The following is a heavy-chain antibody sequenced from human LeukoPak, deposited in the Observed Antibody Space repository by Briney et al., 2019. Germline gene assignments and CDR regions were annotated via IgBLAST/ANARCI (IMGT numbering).Heavy chain of an antibody. CDR3: AREVDEAFDI. V-gene: IGHV3-21*01. J-gene: IGHJ3*02. CDR1: AFTISSHS. CDR2: SSEKSKDI. Sequence: GGSLRRYGVGSAFTISSHSMNWLRQAPGKGLEWVSSSSEKSKDIYYEDSVKIRFTISRDNARNALYLQMNSLRADDTAVYYCAREVDEAFDIWGQGKMVTVSS.